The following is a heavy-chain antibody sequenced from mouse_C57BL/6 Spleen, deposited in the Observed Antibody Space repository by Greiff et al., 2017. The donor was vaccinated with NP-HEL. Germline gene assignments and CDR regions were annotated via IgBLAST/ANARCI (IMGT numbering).Heavy chain of an antibody. CDR2: IWRGGST. CDR1: GFSLTSYG. V-gene: IGHV2-5*01. CDR3: AKNEGFAY. J-gene: IGHJ3*01. Sequence: VQLVESGPGLVQPSQCLSITCTVSGFSLTSYGVHWVRQSPGKGLAWLGVIWRGGSTDCNAAFMSRLGITKDNSKSHVFFKMTSLQADDTAIYSCAKNEGFAYWGQGTLVTVSA.